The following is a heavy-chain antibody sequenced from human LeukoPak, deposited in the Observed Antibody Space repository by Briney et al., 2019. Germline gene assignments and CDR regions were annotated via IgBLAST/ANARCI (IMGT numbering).Heavy chain of an antibody. D-gene: IGHD6-13*01. Sequence: ALVKVSCKASGYTLTSYAMNWVRQAPGQGLEWMGWINTNTGNPTYAQGFTGRFVFSLDTSVSTAYLQISSLKAEDTAVYYCASGSSWSQGEIDYWGQGTLVTVPS. CDR2: INTNTGNP. V-gene: IGHV7-4-1*02. J-gene: IGHJ4*02. CDR1: GYTLTSYA. CDR3: ASGSSWSQGEIDY.